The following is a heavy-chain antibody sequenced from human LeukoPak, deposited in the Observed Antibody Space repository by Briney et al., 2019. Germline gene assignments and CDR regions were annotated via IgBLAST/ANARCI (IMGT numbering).Heavy chain of an antibody. J-gene: IGHJ5*02. CDR2: INPNSGGT. D-gene: IGHD3-3*01. CDR3: ARDPGDFWSGYYGFDP. Sequence: SVKVSCKASGYTFTGYYMHWVRQAPGQGLEWMGWINPNSGGTNYAQKFQGRVTMTRDTSISTAYMELSRLRSDDTAVYCCARDPGDFWSGYYGFDPWGQGTLVTVSS. CDR1: GYTFTGYY. V-gene: IGHV1-2*02.